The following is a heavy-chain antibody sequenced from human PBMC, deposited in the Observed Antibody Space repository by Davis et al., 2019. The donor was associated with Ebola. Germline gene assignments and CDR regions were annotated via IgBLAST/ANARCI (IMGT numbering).Heavy chain of an antibody. Sequence: SVKVSCKASGGTFSSYAISWVRQAPGQGLEWMGGIIPIFGTANYAQKFQGRVTIIADESTSTAYMELGSLRSEDTAVYYCASGAEWLVSGYWGQGTLVTVSS. CDR3: ASGAEWLVSGY. CDR2: IIPIFGTA. J-gene: IGHJ4*02. D-gene: IGHD6-19*01. CDR1: GGTFSSYA. V-gene: IGHV1-69*13.